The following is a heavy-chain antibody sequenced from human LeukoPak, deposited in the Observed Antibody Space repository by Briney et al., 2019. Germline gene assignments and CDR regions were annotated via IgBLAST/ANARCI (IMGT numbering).Heavy chain of an antibody. CDR2: IKQDGSEK. D-gene: IGHD3-3*01. CDR1: GFTFSSYS. J-gene: IGHJ6*02. V-gene: IGHV3-7*01. CDR3: ARESTPYYDFWSGSLAYYYSGMDV. Sequence: GGSLRLSCAASGFTFSSYSMSWVRQAPGKGLEWVANIKQDGSEKYYVDSVKGRFTISRDNAKNSLYLQMNSLRADDTAVYYCARESTPYYDFWSGSLAYYYSGMDVWGQGTTVTVSS.